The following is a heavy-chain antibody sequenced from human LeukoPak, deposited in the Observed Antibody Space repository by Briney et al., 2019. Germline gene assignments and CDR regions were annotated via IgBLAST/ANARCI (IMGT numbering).Heavy chain of an antibody. CDR2: ITSSSDTI. D-gene: IGHD5-24*01. J-gene: IGHJ4*02. Sequence: TGGSLRLSCAASGFTFDDYAMHWVRQAPGKGLEWISYITSSSDTIYYADSVKGRFTISRDDAKNSLHLQMNSLRVEDTAVYYCVRQGWVQLSLFDHWGQGTLVTVSS. CDR3: VRQGWVQLSLFDH. CDR1: GFTFDDYA. V-gene: IGHV3-48*01.